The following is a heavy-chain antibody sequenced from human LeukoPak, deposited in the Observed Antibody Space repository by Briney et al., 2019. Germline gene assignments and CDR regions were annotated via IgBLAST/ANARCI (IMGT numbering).Heavy chain of an antibody. J-gene: IGHJ4*02. CDR2: IYSGGRT. CDR1: GFTVSNNY. CDR3: AREGATTAFDY. D-gene: IGHD1-26*01. V-gene: IGHV3-53*01. Sequence: GGSLRLSCAVSGFTVSNNYMNWVRQVPGKGLEGVSIIYSGGRTYYADSAKGRFTISRDIFKNTVYLQMNSLRAEDTAVYYCAREGATTAFDYWGQGTLVTVSS.